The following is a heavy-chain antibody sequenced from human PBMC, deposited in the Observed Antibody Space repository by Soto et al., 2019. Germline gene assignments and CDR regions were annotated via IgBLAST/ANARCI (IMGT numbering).Heavy chain of an antibody. Sequence: QGHLKESGPGVVRPSQTLSLTFTVSGASISSGDHYCTWIRHPPGKDLEWIGYIYYSGSTFYNPSLNIRVTMSIDMSKGQFSLDLRSVTAADMAFYYCCSLPATDAFDLRGNLSMVIVSS. CDR1: GASISSGDHY. CDR2: IYYSGST. J-gene: IGHJ3*01. CDR3: CSLPATDAFDL. D-gene: IGHD2-2*01. V-gene: IGHV4-30-4*01.